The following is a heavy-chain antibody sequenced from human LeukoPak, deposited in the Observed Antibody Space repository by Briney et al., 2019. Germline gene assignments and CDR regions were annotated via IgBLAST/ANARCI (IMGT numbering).Heavy chain of an antibody. V-gene: IGHV3-23*01. J-gene: IGHJ5*02. Sequence: GGSLRLSCAASGFTFSSYAMSWVRQAPGKGLEWVSAISAGGGSPYYADSVKGRFSISRDNSKNTLYLQMNSLRAEDTAVYYCAKDGGIAEAGGWFDPWGQGTLVAVSS. CDR2: ISAGGGSP. CDR1: GFTFSSYA. D-gene: IGHD6-13*01. CDR3: AKDGGIAEAGGWFDP.